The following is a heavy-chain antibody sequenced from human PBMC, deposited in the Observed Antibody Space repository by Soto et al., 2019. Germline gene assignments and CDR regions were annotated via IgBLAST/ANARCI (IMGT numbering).Heavy chain of an antibody. J-gene: IGHJ5*02. CDR1: GGTFSSYA. Sequence: QVQLVQSGAEVKKPGSSVKVSCKASGGTFSSYAISWVRQAPGQGLEWMGGIIPIFGTAHYAQKFQGRVTITADKSTSTAYMSLSRLGSSATAVYYCARPVVDTAMYWWFGHWGQGTLFTVSS. D-gene: IGHD5-18*01. CDR2: IIPIFGTA. CDR3: ARPVVDTAMYWWFGH. V-gene: IGHV1-69*06.